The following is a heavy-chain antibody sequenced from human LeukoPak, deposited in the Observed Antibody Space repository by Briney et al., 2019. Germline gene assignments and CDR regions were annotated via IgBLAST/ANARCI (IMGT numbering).Heavy chain of an antibody. CDR1: GGTISSYY. CDR2: IYYSGST. Sequence: SETLSLTCTVSGGTISSYYWSWIRQPPGKGLEWIGYIYYSGSTNYNPSLKSRVTISVDTSKNQFSLKLSSVTAADTAVYYCARGRFSRIAVAGTTLTIYYGMDVWGQGTTVTVSS. J-gene: IGHJ6*02. V-gene: IGHV4-59*01. CDR3: ARGRFSRIAVAGTTLTIYYGMDV. D-gene: IGHD6-19*01.